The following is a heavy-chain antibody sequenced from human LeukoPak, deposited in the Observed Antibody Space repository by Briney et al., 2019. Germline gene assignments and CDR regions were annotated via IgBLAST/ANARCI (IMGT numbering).Heavy chain of an antibody. J-gene: IGHJ4*02. Sequence: SETLSLTCTVFGGSISSYYWSWIRQPPGKGLEWIGYIYYSGSTDHNPSLKSRVTISVDTPKNQFSLKLSSVTAADTAVYYCARDLGERDFDYWGQGTLVTVSS. V-gene: IGHV4-59*01. D-gene: IGHD6-25*01. CDR3: ARDLGERDFDY. CDR2: IYYSGST. CDR1: GGSISSYY.